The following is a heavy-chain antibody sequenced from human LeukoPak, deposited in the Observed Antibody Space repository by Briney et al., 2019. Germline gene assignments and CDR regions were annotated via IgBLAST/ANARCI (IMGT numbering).Heavy chain of an antibody. V-gene: IGHV3-11*04. CDR2: ISSSGSTI. D-gene: IGHD4-17*01. CDR1: GGSISSSSYY. CDR3: ARGHTAVTRHFDF. J-gene: IGHJ4*02. Sequence: LSLTCTVSGGSISSSSYYWGWIRQPPGKGLEWVSYISSSGSTIYYADSVKGRFTISRDDAKNLLYLDMNSLRAEDTAVYYCARGHTAVTRHFDFWGQGTLVTVSS.